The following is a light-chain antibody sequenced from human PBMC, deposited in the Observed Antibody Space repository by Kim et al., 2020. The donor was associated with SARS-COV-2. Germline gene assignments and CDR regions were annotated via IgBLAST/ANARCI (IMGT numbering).Light chain of an antibody. CDR1: SSNIGAGYD. Sequence: VTLPCTGSSSNIGAGYDLHWYQQLPVTAPKLLIYGNSNRPSGVPDRFSGSKSGTSASLAITGLQAEDEADYYCQSYDSSLSGPNWVFGGGTQLTVL. V-gene: IGLV1-40*01. J-gene: IGLJ3*02. CDR2: GNS. CDR3: QSYDSSLSGPNWV.